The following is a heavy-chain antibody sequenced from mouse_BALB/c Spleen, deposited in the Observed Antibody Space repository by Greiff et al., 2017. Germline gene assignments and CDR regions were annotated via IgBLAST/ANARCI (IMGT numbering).Heavy chain of an antibody. J-gene: IGHJ3*01. V-gene: IGHV14-3*02. CDR1: GFNIKDTY. CDR3: AREEYYGSEFAY. Sequence: VQLQQSGAELVKPGASVKLSCTASGFNIKDTYMHWVKQRPEQGLEWIGRIDPANGNTKYDPKFQGKATITADTSSNTAYLQLSSLTSEDTAVYYCAREEYYGSEFAYWGQGTLVTVAA. D-gene: IGHD1-1*01. CDR2: IDPANGNT.